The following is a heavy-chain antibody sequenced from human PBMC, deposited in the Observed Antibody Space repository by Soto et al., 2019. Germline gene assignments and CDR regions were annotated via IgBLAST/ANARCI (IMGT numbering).Heavy chain of an antibody. CDR2: IIRDGSST. CDR1: GFTFSSYW. CDR3: GSGGSGIYGMDI. D-gene: IGHD3-16*01. Sequence: EVQLVESGGGLVQPGGSLRLSCAASGFTFSSYWMHWVRQAPGKGLVWISRIIRDGSSTNYADSVKGRFTISRDNAKNTLYLEINSLRADDTAVYFCGSGGSGIYGMDIWGQGTTVTVSS. J-gene: IGHJ6*02. V-gene: IGHV3-74*01.